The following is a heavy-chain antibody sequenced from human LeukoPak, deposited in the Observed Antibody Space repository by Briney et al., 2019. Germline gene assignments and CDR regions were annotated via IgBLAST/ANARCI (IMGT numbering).Heavy chain of an antibody. J-gene: IGHJ3*02. Sequence: GESLQISCKGSGYSFTSYWIGWVRQLPGKGLEWMGIIYSPSFQGQVTISADKSISTAYLQWSSLRASDTAMYYCARRSPIYDAFDIWGQGTMVTVSS. CDR1: GYSFTSYW. D-gene: IGHD3-3*02. CDR3: ARRSPIYDAFDI. CDR2: IY. V-gene: IGHV5-51*01.